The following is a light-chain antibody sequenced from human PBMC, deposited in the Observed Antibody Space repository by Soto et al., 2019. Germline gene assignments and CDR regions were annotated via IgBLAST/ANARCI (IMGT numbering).Light chain of an antibody. Sequence: QSVLTQPASVSGSHGQSITISCTGTSSYVGAYDYVSWYQQHPDKAPKLMIYEVSYRPSGVSNRFSGSKSVNTATLTISGLQAEDEADYYCSSYTTSSTRVFGTGTKVTLL. V-gene: IGLV2-14*03. CDR3: SSYTTSSTRV. CDR1: SSYVGAYDY. J-gene: IGLJ1*01. CDR2: EVS.